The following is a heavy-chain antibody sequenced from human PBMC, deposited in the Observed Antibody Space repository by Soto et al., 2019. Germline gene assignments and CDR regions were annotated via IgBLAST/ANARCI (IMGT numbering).Heavy chain of an antibody. D-gene: IGHD3-22*01. CDR2: IYYSGST. V-gene: IGHV4-31*03. CDR1: GGSISSGGYY. J-gene: IGHJ4*02. Sequence: SETLSLTCTVSGGSISSGGYYWSWIRQHPGKGMEWIGYIYYSGSTYYNQSLKSRVTISVDTSKNQLSLKLSSVTAADTAVYYCAMGGDYYDSSGYPQGFDYWGQGTLVTVSS. CDR3: AMGGDYYDSSGYPQGFDY.